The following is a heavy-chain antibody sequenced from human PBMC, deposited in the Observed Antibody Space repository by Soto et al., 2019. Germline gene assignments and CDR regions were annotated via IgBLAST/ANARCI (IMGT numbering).Heavy chain of an antibody. Sequence: ASVKVSCKASGGTFSSYAISWVRQAPGQGLEWMGGIIPIFGTANYAQKFQGRVTITADESTSTAYMELSSLRSEDTAVYYCASSVPTHDFWSGHNYNWFDPWGQGTLVTVSS. D-gene: IGHD3-3*01. V-gene: IGHV1-69*13. CDR2: IIPIFGTA. CDR3: ASSVPTHDFWSGHNYNWFDP. CDR1: GGTFSSYA. J-gene: IGHJ5*02.